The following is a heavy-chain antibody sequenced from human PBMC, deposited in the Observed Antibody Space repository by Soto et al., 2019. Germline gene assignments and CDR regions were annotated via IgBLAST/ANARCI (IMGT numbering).Heavy chain of an antibody. Sequence: EVQLLESGGGLVQPGGSLRLSCAASGFTFSSYAMSWVRQAPGKGLEWVSAISGSGGSTYYADSVKGRFTISRDNSKNTLYLQMNSLIAEETAVYYCAKTQAVAGTGDFDYWCQVTMVTVFS. CDR3: AKTQAVAGTGDFDY. CDR2: ISGSGGST. V-gene: IGHV3-23*01. CDR1: GFTFSSYA. D-gene: IGHD6-19*01. J-gene: IGHJ4*02.